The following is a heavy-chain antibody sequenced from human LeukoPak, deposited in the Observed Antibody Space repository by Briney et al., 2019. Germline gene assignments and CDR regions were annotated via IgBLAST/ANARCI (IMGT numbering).Heavy chain of an antibody. D-gene: IGHD2-15*01. CDR2: FYYSGSP. CDR3: ARHRGWYCSGGSCFPEYFQH. Sequence: SETLSLTCTVSGXSISSYYGSWIRQPPGKGLEWIGYFYYSGSPNYNPSLKSRVTISVDTSKNQFSLKLRSVTAADTAVYYCARHRGWYCSGGSCFPEYFQHWGQGTLVTVSS. CDR1: GXSISSYY. V-gene: IGHV4-59*08. J-gene: IGHJ1*01.